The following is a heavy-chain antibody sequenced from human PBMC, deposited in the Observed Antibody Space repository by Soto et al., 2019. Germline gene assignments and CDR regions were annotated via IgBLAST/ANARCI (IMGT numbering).Heavy chain of an antibody. D-gene: IGHD3-3*01. V-gene: IGHV4-39*01. CDR1: GGSISSSSYY. Sequence: SETLSLTCTVSGGSISSSSYYWGWIRQPPGKGLEWIGSIYYSGSTYYNPSLKSRVTISVDTSKNQFSLKLSSVTAADTAVYYCASHITIFGVVISEFDPWGQGTLVTVSS. CDR2: IYYSGST. CDR3: ASHITIFGVVISEFDP. J-gene: IGHJ5*02.